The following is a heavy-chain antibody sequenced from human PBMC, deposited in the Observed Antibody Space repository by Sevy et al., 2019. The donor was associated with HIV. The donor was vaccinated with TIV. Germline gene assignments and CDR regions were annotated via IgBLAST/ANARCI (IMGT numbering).Heavy chain of an antibody. Sequence: GGSLRLSCVASGFTFDNYDFHWVRQAPGKGLEWVAVISHDGNYKNYADSVKVRFTISRDNFKNTLYLQMSGLGFEDTAVYFCARLFSCGGDCYYLDSWGQGALVTVSS. CDR2: ISHDGNYK. V-gene: IGHV3-30-3*01. D-gene: IGHD2-21*02. CDR1: GFTFDNYD. CDR3: ARLFSCGGDCYYLDS. J-gene: IGHJ4*02.